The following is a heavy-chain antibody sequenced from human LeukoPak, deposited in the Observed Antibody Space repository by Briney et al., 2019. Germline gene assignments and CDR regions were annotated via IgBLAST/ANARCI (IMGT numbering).Heavy chain of an antibody. V-gene: IGHV4-61*01. CDR1: GGSISSSTYY. Sequence: PSETLSLTCTVSGGSISSSTYYWGWIRQPPGKGLEWIGYIFYSETTNYNPSLKSRVTISVDTSKNQFSLKLSSVTAADTAVYYCARDGPGDHDAFDFWGQGTMVTVSS. J-gene: IGHJ3*01. CDR3: ARDGPGDHDAFDF. D-gene: IGHD7-27*01. CDR2: IFYSETT.